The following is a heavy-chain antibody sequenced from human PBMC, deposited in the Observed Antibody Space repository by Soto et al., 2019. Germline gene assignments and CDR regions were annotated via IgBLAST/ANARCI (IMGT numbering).Heavy chain of an antibody. J-gene: IGHJ4*02. Sequence: GGSLRLSCAASGFTFSSYAMSWVRQAPAKGLEWVSAISGSGGSTYYADSVKGRFTISRDNSKNTLYLQMNSLRAEDTAVYYCAKVGSITIFGVVTYFDYWGQGTLVTVSS. V-gene: IGHV3-23*01. CDR1: GFTFSSYA. CDR3: AKVGSITIFGVVTYFDY. CDR2: ISGSGGST. D-gene: IGHD3-3*01.